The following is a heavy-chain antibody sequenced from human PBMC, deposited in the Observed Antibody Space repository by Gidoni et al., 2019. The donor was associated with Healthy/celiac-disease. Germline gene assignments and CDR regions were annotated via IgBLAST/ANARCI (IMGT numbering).Heavy chain of an antibody. J-gene: IGHJ5*02. CDR3: ARLVEYSSSSNWFDP. V-gene: IGHV3-48*02. Sequence: EVQLVESGGGLVQPGGSLRLSCAASGFTFSSYSMNWVRQAPGKGLEWVSYISSSSSTIYYADSVKGRFTISRDNAKNSLYLQMNSLRDEDTAVYYCARLVEYSSSSNWFDPWGQGTLVTVSS. CDR2: ISSSSSTI. D-gene: IGHD6-6*01. CDR1: GFTFSSYS.